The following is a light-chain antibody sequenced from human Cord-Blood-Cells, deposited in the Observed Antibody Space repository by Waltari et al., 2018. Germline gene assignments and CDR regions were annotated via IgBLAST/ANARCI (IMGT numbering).Light chain of an antibody. CDR3: QQYNSYSWT. J-gene: IGKJ1*01. CDR2: DAS. V-gene: IGKV1-5*01. CDR1: QSISSW. Sequence: DIQMTQSPSTLSASVGDRVTITCRASQSISSWLAWYQQKPEKAPKLLIYDASSLESGVPSRFSGSVSGTEFTLTISSLQPDDFATYYCQQYNSYSWTFGQGTKVEIK.